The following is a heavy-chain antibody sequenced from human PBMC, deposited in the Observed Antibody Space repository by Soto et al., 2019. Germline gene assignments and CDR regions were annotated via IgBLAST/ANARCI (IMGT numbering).Heavy chain of an antibody. CDR1: GYSFTSYY. J-gene: IGHJ6*02. Sequence: GESLKISCKVSGYSFTSYYIGWVRQMPGKGLEWMGVIYPGDSDARYSPSFQGQVTISADKSVNTAYLQWSSLKASDTAVYYCARSQYSYGYISVPRGMDVWGQGTTVTVSS. CDR3: ARSQYSYGYISVPRGMDV. CDR2: IYPGDSDA. D-gene: IGHD5-18*01. V-gene: IGHV5-51*01.